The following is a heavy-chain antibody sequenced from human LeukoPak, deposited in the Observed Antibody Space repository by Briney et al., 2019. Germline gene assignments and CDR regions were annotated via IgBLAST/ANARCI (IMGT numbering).Heavy chain of an antibody. CDR1: GYTFTSYY. Sequence: GASVKVSCKASGYTFTSYYMHWVRQAPGQGLEWMGGIIPIFGTANYAQKFQGRVTITADESTSTAYMELSSLRSEDTAVYYCARGGLGIVGATNWFDPWGQGTLVTVSS. J-gene: IGHJ5*02. CDR3: ARGGLGIVGATNWFDP. V-gene: IGHV1-69*13. CDR2: IIPIFGTA. D-gene: IGHD1-26*01.